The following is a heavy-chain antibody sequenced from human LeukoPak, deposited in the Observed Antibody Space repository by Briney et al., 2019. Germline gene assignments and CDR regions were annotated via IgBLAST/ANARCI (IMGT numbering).Heavy chain of an antibody. Sequence: GGSLRLSCAVSGFTVSASYMSWVRQAPGKGLEWISYISASGTITHYADSVEGRFTISRDNAKNSLYLQMNSLRAEDTAVYYCARDRLSGDYAGYWGQGTLVTVSS. D-gene: IGHD4-17*01. CDR3: ARDRLSGDYAGY. V-gene: IGHV3-11*04. CDR2: ISASGTIT. J-gene: IGHJ4*02. CDR1: GFTVSASY.